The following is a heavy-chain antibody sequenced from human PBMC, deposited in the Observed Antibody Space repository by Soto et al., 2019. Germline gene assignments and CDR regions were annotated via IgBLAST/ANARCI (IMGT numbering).Heavy chain of an antibody. CDR3: AREREWQHLYIDY. V-gene: IGHV4-31*03. CDR2: IYYSGST. CDR1: GGSISSGGYY. J-gene: IGHJ4*02. Sequence: QVQLQESGPGLVKPSQTLSLTCTVSGGSISSGGYYWSWIRQHTGKGLEWIGYIYYSGSTYYNPSLKSRVTISVDTSKNQFSLKLSSVTAADTAVYYCAREREWQHLYIDYWGQGTLVTVSS. D-gene: IGHD6-13*01.